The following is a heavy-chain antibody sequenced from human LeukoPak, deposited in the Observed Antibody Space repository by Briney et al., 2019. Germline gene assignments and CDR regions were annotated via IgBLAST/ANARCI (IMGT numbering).Heavy chain of an antibody. D-gene: IGHD2/OR15-2a*01. J-gene: IGHJ4*02. CDR1: AFTFNSYS. CDR3: TRKGSQWDFLVDY. V-gene: IGHV3-21*01. Sequence: TGGSLRLSCAASAFTFNSYSMNWVRQAPGKGLEWVSSITSSGRYIYYADSVKGRFSISRDNSENSLYLQIDSLTAEDTAVYYCTRKGSQWDFLVDYWGQGTRVAVSP. CDR2: ITSSGRYI.